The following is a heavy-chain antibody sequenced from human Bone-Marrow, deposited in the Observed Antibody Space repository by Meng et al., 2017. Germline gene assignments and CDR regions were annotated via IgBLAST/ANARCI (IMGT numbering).Heavy chain of an antibody. CDR2: IYHSGST. CDR1: GGSIRSPNW. J-gene: IGHJ5*02. D-gene: IGHD1-26*01. CDR3: ARVIYRPSGHNYFDP. V-gene: IGHV4-4*02. Sequence: VQLAASGPALVKPARHLSLTGAVSGGSIRSPNWWSWVRQPPGRGLEWIGEIYHSGSTTYNPSLLSRVTISVDKSKNQFSLKLSSVTAADTAIYYCARVIYRPSGHNYFDPWGQGTLVTVSS.